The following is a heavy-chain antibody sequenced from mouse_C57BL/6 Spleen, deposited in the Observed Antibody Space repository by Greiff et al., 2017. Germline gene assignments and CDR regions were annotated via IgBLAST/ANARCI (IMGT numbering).Heavy chain of an antibody. D-gene: IGHD2-3*01. CDR1: AYTFTSYW. CDR3: ARSRWNYFDY. CDR2: IYPSDSET. V-gene: IGHV1-61*01. Sequence: QVQLQQPGAELVRPGSSVKLSCKASAYTFTSYWLAWVQQRPGQGLEWIGNIYPSDSETHYNQKFKDKATLTVDKSSRTAYMQLNSLTSEDSAVYYCARSRWNYFDYWGQGTTLTVSS. J-gene: IGHJ2*01.